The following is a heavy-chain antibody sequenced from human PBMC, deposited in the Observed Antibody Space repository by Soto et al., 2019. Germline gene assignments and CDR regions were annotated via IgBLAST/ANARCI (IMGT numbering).Heavy chain of an antibody. J-gene: IGHJ4*02. CDR1: GGSSSSGAYS. V-gene: IGHV4-30-2*01. CDR2: IYHSGST. CDR3: AKFDILTEIDY. D-gene: IGHD3-9*01. Sequence: SETLSLTCAVSGGSSSSGAYSWSWIRQPPGKGLEWVGYIYHSGSTYYNPSLKSRVTISVDRSKNRFSLNLNSVTAEDTAVYYCAKFDILTEIDYWGQGTLVTVSS.